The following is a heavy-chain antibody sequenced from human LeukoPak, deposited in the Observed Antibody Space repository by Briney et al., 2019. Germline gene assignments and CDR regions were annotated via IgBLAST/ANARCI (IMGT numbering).Heavy chain of an antibody. CDR1: GFTFSSYG. CDR3: ARDLEYYGSGIDP. J-gene: IGHJ5*02. V-gene: IGHV3-30*03. D-gene: IGHD3-10*01. CDR2: ISYDGSNK. Sequence: TGRSLRLSCAASGFTFSSYGMHWVRQAPGKGLEWVAVISYDGSNKYYADPVKGRFTISRDNSKNTLYLQMNSLRAEDTAVYYCARDLEYYGSGIDPWGQGTLVTVSS.